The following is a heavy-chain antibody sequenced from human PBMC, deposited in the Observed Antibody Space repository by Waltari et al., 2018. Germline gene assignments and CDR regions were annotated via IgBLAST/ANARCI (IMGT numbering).Heavy chain of an antibody. CDR2: IKQDGSDK. J-gene: IGHJ4*02. D-gene: IGHD3-22*01. Sequence: EVQLVASGGGLVQPGGSLRLSCDDSGFTFSSFWRSWVRQAPGKGLEWVANIKQDGSDKYYVDSVKGRFTISRDNAKNSLYLQMNSLRVEDTAIYYCARLNWDVVKAFDYWGQGTLVTVSS. CDR1: GFTFSSFW. CDR3: ARLNWDVVKAFDY. V-gene: IGHV3-7*01.